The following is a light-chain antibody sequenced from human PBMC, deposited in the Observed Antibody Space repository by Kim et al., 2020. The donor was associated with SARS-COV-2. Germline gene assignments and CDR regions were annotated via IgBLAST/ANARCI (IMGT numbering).Light chain of an antibody. CDR1: QSISSH. CDR2: YAS. Sequence: EIVLTQSPATLSLSPGERATLSCRASQSISSHLAWYQQKPGQAPRLLIYYASNRATGIPGRFSGSGSGTDFTLTISSLEAEDFAVYYCQQRGNWPLTFGGGTKVDIK. J-gene: IGKJ4*01. CDR3: QQRGNWPLT. V-gene: IGKV3-11*01.